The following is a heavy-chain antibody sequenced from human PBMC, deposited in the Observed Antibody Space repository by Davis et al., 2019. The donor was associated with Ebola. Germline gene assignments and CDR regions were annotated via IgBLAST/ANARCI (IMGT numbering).Heavy chain of an antibody. CDR3: ARIVVEYYYDSSGYSMIRNFDY. Sequence: SGPTLVKPTQTLTLTCTFSGFSLSTSGMGVGWIRQPPGKALEWLALIYWDDDKRYRPSLKSRLTITKDTSKNQVVLTMINMDPVDTATYYCARIVVEYYYDSSGYSMIRNFDYWGLGTLVTVSS. D-gene: IGHD3-22*01. V-gene: IGHV2-5*02. CDR2: IYWDDDK. J-gene: IGHJ4*02. CDR1: GFSLSTSGMG.